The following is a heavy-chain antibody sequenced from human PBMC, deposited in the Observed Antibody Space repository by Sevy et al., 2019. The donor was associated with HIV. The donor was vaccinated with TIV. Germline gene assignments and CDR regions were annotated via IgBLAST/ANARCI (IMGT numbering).Heavy chain of an antibody. Sequence: SETLSLTCTVSGGSINSDHWNWIRQPPGKGLEWIGYVYYTGGTNYNPSLKNRVTISVDRTKNQFSLKLTSVTAADTAVYYCARRNDCDIGGQGTMVTVSS. CDR3: ARRNDCDI. CDR1: GGSINSDH. D-gene: IGHD2-21*02. CDR2: VYYTGGT. V-gene: IGHV4-59*08. J-gene: IGHJ3*02.